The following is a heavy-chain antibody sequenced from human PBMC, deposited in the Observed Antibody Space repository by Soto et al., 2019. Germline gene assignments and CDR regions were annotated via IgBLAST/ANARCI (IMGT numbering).Heavy chain of an antibody. D-gene: IGHD2-15*01. V-gene: IGHV1-3*01. J-gene: IGHJ4*02. CDR1: GYTFTSYA. CDR3: ARILGYCSGGTCDY. Sequence: GASVKVSCKASGYTFTSYAMHWVRQAPGQRLEWMGWINAGNGNTKYSQKFQGRVTITRDTSASTAYMELSSLRSGDTAVYYCARILGYCSGGTCDYWGQGTLVTVSS. CDR2: INAGNGNT.